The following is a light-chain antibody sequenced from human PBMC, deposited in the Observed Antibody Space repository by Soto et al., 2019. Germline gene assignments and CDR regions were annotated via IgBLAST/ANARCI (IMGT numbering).Light chain of an antibody. V-gene: IGKV1-6*02. CDR2: GVS. CDR1: QDIRSD. J-gene: IGKJ4*01. Sequence: ALQMTQSPSSLSASVGDRVTVTCRASQDIRSDLGWYQKKSGKAPQLLIFGVSRLQSGVPSRFSGSGYGTYFTLTISSLQPEDSATYYCLQDDTYPLTFGGGTRV. CDR3: LQDDTYPLT.